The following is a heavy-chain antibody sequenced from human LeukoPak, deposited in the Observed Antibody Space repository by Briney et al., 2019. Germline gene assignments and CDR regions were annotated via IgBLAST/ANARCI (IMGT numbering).Heavy chain of an antibody. Sequence: ASVKVSCKASGYTFTSYYMHWLRQAPGQGLEWMGWINPKTGGTKYAQNFQGRVTVTRDTSIRTAYMELRGLTSDDTAVYYCARDRMYYYDSSGHYFGGDNDELDAFDIWGQGTMVTVSS. CDR3: ARDRMYYYDSSGHYFGGDNDELDAFDI. D-gene: IGHD3-22*01. CDR2: INPKTGGT. CDR1: GYTFTSYY. V-gene: IGHV1-2*02. J-gene: IGHJ3*02.